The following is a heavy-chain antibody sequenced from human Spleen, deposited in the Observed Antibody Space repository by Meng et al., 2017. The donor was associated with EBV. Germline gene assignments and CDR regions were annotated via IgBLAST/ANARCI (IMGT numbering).Heavy chain of an antibody. J-gene: IGHJ4*02. V-gene: IGHV4-61*01. CDR3: ARLFYYGSGRLKFDF. CDR2: IHYSGNP. Sequence: QGQRQGAGPGGLKPWETLSLTCTVSGGSVRSASYYWTWIRQPPGKALEWIGYIHYSGNPNYNSSLKRRVTISVDMSKNQFSLRLSSVTAADTAVYYCARLFYYGSGRLKFDFWGQGTLVTVSS. D-gene: IGHD3-10*01. CDR1: GGSVRSASYY.